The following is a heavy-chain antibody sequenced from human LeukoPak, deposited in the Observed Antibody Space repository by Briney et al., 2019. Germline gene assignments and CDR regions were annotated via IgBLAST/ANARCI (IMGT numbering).Heavy chain of an antibody. D-gene: IGHD3-22*01. V-gene: IGHV3-23*01. Sequence: PGGSLRLSCAASGFTFSSYGMSWVRQVPGKGLEWVSSITGSGLSAYYADSVRGRFTISRDNSKNSLYLQMNSLGAEDTALYYCARTNYYDISGYDYWGQGTLVTVSS. J-gene: IGHJ4*02. CDR3: ARTNYYDISGYDY. CDR2: ITGSGLSA. CDR1: GFTFSSYG.